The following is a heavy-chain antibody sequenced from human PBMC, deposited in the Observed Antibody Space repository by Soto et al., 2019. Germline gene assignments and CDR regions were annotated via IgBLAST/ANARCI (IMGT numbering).Heavy chain of an antibody. J-gene: IGHJ4*02. CDR2: IYSGGNT. Sequence: VLLVESGGGLVQPGGSLRLSCAASGLTVSNNSITWVRQAPGKGLEWVSLIYSGGNTYYADSVKGRFTISRDSSRNTVYLQMHSLRPEDTAVYYCTPGREQNFQWGQGTLVTVSS. CDR3: TPGREQNFQ. D-gene: IGHD1-26*01. CDR1: GLTVSNNS. V-gene: IGHV3-66*01.